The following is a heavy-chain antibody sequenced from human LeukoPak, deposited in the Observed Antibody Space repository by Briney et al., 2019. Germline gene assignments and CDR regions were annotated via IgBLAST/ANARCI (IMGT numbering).Heavy chain of an antibody. Sequence: GGSLRLSCAASGFTFSSYAMSWVRQAPGKGLEWVSSISGSSGSTYYADSVKGRFTISRDNSKNTLYLQMNSLRAEDTAVYFCAKIDVVVPAAGSGMDVWGQGTTVTVSS. CDR1: GFTFSSYA. V-gene: IGHV3-23*01. J-gene: IGHJ6*02. CDR2: ISGSSGST. D-gene: IGHD2-2*01. CDR3: AKIDVVVPAAGSGMDV.